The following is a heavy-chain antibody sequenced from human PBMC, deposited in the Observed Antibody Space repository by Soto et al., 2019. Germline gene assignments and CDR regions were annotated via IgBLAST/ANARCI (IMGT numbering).Heavy chain of an antibody. Sequence: PSETLSLTCTVSGGSISSGGYYWSWIRQHPGKGLEWIGYIYYSGSTYYNPSLKSRVTISVDTSKNQFSLKLSSVTAADTAVYYCARDGPHYDFWSGPLGGTDVWGQGTTVTVSS. CDR2: IYYSGST. CDR3: ARDGPHYDFWSGPLGGTDV. CDR1: GGSISSGGYY. V-gene: IGHV4-31*03. D-gene: IGHD3-3*01. J-gene: IGHJ6*02.